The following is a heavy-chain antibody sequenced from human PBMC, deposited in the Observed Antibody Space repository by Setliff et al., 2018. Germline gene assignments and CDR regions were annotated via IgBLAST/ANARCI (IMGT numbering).Heavy chain of an antibody. Sequence: SETLSLTCTVSGDSSSSGSYHWSWIRKPAGKGLEWIGRIHPSGSTNYNPSLKSRVTISVDTSKNQFSLKVSSVTAADTAVYYCARTTGSTHNWLDPWGPGTLVTVSS. CDR2: IHPSGST. V-gene: IGHV4-61*02. D-gene: IGHD1-1*01. CDR1: GDSSSSGSYH. CDR3: ARTTGSTHNWLDP. J-gene: IGHJ5*02.